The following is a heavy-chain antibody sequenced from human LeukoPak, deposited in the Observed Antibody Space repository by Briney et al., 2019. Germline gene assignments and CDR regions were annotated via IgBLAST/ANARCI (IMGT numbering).Heavy chain of an antibody. J-gene: IGHJ5*02. CDR2: IYYSGST. CDR3: ARVQGILANWFDP. CDR1: GGSISSYY. Sequence: SETLSLTCTVSGGSISSYYWSWIWQPPGKGLEWIGYIYYSGSTNYNPSLKSRVTISVDTSKNQFSLKLSSVTAADTAVYYCARVQGILANWFDPWGQGTLVTVSS. V-gene: IGHV4-59*01. D-gene: IGHD3-3*02.